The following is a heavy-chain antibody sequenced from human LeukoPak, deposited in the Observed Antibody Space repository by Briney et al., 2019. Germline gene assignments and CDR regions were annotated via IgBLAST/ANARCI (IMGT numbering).Heavy chain of an antibody. J-gene: IGHJ5*02. D-gene: IGHD3-10*01. CDR3: ARMTTYAHGSFDP. CDR1: GGSISTYY. V-gene: IGHV4-59*08. CDR2: IYSSGST. Sequence: PSETLSLTCTVSGGSISTYYWSWIRQPPGKGLEWIGYIYSSGSTNYNPSLKSRVTVSVDTSKHQFSLKLSSVTAADTAVYYCARMTTYAHGSFDPWGQGTLVAVSS.